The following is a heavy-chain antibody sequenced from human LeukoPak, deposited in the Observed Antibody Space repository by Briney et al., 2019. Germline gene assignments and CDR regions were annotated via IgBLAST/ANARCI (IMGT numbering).Heavy chain of an antibody. D-gene: IGHD3-10*01. CDR2: INHSGST. CDR3: ARRLTGYYYGSGSYRKSFDY. CDR1: GGAFSGYY. Sequence: SETLSLTCAVYGGAFSGYYWSWIRQPPGKGLEWIGEINHSGSTNYNPSLKSRVTISVDTSKNQFSRKLSSVTVADTAVYYCARRLTGYYYGSGSYRKSFDYWGQGTLVTVSS. J-gene: IGHJ4*02. V-gene: IGHV4-34*01.